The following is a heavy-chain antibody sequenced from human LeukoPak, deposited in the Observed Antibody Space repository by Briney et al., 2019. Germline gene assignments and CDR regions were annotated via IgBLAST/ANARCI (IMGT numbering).Heavy chain of an antibody. D-gene: IGHD1-26*01. V-gene: IGHV3-23*01. CDR1: GFTFSSYA. J-gene: IGHJ4*02. Sequence: PGGSLRLSCAASGFTFSSYAMTWVHQAPGKGLEWVSAISDRRGDTYYADSVKGRFTISRDNSKNTLYLQMNSLRAEDTAVYYCAKGYRGNYDYWGQGTLVTVSS. CDR2: ISDRRGDT. CDR3: AKGYRGNYDY.